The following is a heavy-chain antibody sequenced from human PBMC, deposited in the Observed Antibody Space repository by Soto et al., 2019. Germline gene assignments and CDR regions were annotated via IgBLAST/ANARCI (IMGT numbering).Heavy chain of an antibody. V-gene: IGHV3-33*01. D-gene: IGHD6-19*01. Sequence: GGSLRLSCAASGFTFSSYGMHWVRQAPGKGLEWVAVIWYDGSNKYYADSVKGRFTISRDNSKNTLYLQMNSLRAEDTAVYYCARGPVSGWYPYHFDYWGQGTLVTVSS. J-gene: IGHJ4*02. CDR1: GFTFSSYG. CDR3: ARGPVSGWYPYHFDY. CDR2: IWYDGSNK.